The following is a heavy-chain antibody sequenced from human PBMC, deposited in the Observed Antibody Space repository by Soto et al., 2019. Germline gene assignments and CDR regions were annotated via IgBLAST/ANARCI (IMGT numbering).Heavy chain of an antibody. D-gene: IGHD3-3*01. V-gene: IGHV1-18*01. CDR2: ISAYNGNT. Sequence: QVQLVQSGAEVKKPGASVKVSCKASGYTFTSYGISWVRQAPGQGLEWMGWISAYNGNTNYAQKLQDRVTMPTDTTTSKAYMELRSMRSDYTAVYYCARVIFGVDYFDYWGQGTLVTVS. CDR3: ARVIFGVDYFDY. CDR1: GYTFTSYG. J-gene: IGHJ4*02.